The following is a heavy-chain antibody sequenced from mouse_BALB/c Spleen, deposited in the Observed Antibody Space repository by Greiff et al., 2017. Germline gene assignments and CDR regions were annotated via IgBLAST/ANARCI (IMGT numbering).Heavy chain of an antibody. Sequence: EVKLEESGGGLVKPGGSLKLSCAASGFTFSSYAMSWVRQSPEKRLEWVAEISSGGSYTYYPDTVTGRFTISRDNAKNTLYLEMSSLRSEDTAMYYCAREGTTAMDYWGQGTSVTVSS. CDR2: ISSGGSYT. D-gene: IGHD1-1*01. J-gene: IGHJ4*01. CDR1: GFTFSSYA. V-gene: IGHV5-9-4*01. CDR3: AREGTTAMDY.